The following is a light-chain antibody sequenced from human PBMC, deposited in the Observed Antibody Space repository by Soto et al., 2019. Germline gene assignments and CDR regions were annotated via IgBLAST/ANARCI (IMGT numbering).Light chain of an antibody. J-gene: IGKJ1*01. V-gene: IGKV3-20*01. CDR2: GAS. CDR1: QSVSSSY. CDR3: QHYGTSRT. Sequence: EIVLTQSPGTLSLSPGERATLSCRASQSVSSSYLTWYQQKPGQAPRLLIYGASSRATGIPDRFSGSGCGTDFTITISRLEPEDVAVYYCQHYGTSRTFGRGTKVEIK.